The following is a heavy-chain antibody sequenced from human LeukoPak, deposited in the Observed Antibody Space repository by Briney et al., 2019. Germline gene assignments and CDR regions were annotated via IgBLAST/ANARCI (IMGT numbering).Heavy chain of an antibody. D-gene: IGHD5-12*01. J-gene: IGHJ3*02. CDR2: INWNGGRT. CDR1: GFTFSSYA. Sequence: GGSLRLSCAASGFTFSSYAMSWVRQAPGKGLEWVSGINWNGGRTGYADSVKGRFTIFRDNAKKSLYLQMNSLRAEDTALYYCARKWLSNAFDIWGQGTMVTVSS. V-gene: IGHV3-20*04. CDR3: ARKWLSNAFDI.